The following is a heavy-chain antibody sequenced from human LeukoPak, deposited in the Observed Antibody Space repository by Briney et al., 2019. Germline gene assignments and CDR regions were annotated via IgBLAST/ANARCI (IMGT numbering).Heavy chain of an antibody. CDR3: ARGPALKDHCSSTSCYFRPDFDY. CDR2: INHSGST. D-gene: IGHD2-2*01. Sequence: SETLSLTCAVYGGSFSGYYWSWIRQPPGKGLEWIREINHSGSTNYNPSLKSRVTISVDTSKNQFSLKLSSVTAADTAVYYCARGPALKDHCSSTSCYFRPDFDYWGQGTLVTVSS. V-gene: IGHV4-34*01. CDR1: GGSFSGYY. J-gene: IGHJ4*02.